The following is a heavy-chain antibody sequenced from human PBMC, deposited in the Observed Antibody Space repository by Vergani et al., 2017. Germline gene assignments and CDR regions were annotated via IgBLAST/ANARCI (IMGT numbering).Heavy chain of an antibody. CDR2: IYHTGRP. D-gene: IGHD4-11*01. J-gene: IGHJ6*03. V-gene: IGHV4-34*01. CDR3: ARVKTETNCHLYYYYYMDV. CDR1: GGSFTSYH. Sequence: QVQLQQWGGGLLKPSETLSLTCVVNGGSFTSYHWTWIRQSPGEGLEWVGDIYHTGRPDYNPSLKSRLTMSVDKSLNQFSLTLNSVTATDTAIYFCARVKTETNCHLYYYYYMDVWGQGTAVTVS.